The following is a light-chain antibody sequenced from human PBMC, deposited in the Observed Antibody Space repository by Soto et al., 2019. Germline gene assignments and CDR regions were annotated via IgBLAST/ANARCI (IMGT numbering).Light chain of an antibody. Sequence: QSALTQPASVSASPGQSITISCTGGKNDIGSSGYVSWYQQHPGQAPKLIIYGVSNRPSGTSDRCSGSKSGNTASLTISGLQADDEADYYCSSSTSSNTLVFGGGTKLTVL. V-gene: IGLV2-14*01. CDR1: KNDIGSSGY. CDR2: GVS. J-gene: IGLJ3*02. CDR3: SSSTSSNTLV.